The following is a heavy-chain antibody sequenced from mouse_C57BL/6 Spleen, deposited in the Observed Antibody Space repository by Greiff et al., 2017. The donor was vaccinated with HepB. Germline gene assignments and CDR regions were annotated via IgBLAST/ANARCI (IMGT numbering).Heavy chain of an antibody. Sequence: VQLQQSGPELVKPGASVKISCKASGYSFTGYYMHWVKQSHGNILDWIGYIYPSNGVSSYNQKFKGKATLTVDKSSSTAYMELRSLTSEDSAVYYCARGYYGSSAAWVAYWGQGTLVTVSA. CDR1: GYSFTGYY. J-gene: IGHJ3*01. D-gene: IGHD1-1*01. V-gene: IGHV1-31*01. CDR3: ARGYYGSSAAWVAY. CDR2: IYPSNGVS.